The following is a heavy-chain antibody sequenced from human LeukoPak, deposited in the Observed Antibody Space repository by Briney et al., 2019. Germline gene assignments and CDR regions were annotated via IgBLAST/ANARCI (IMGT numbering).Heavy chain of an antibody. CDR3: ARDQVATIFSDPKGYMDV. CDR2: IYYSGST. CDR1: GGSISSSSYY. V-gene: IGHV4-39*07. Sequence: SETLSLTCTVSGGSISSSSYYWGWIRQPPGKGLEWIGSIYYSGSTYYNPSLKSRVTISVDTSKNQFSLKLSSVTAADTAVYYCARDQVATIFSDPKGYMDVWGKGTTVTVSS. J-gene: IGHJ6*03. D-gene: IGHD5-12*01.